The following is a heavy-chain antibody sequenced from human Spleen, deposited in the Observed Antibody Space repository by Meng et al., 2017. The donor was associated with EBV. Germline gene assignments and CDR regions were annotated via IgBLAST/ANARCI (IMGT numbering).Heavy chain of an antibody. Sequence: EVQLVXXXXXXIQXGXXXRLSCAAAGFSVSRNYVHWFCHAPGKGLEWVSVIYPGGRTYYADSVKGRFTISRDNSKNTLSLQMNSLRAEDTAVYSCAGVDNSGWYLDYWGQGTLVTVSS. J-gene: IGHJ4*02. CDR3: AGVDNSGWYLDY. CDR1: GFSVSRNY. CDR2: IYPGGRT. D-gene: IGHD6-19*01. V-gene: IGHV3-53*01.